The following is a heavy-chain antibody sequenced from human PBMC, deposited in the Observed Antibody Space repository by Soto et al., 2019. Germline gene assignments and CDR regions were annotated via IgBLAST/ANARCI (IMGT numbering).Heavy chain of an antibody. V-gene: IGHV1-69*13. CDR3: ADGGGGFDS. J-gene: IGHJ4*02. CDR2: ITPMFGTP. CDR1: GVSFSSFA. Sequence: SVKVSCKTSGVSFSSFALNWVRQVPGQGLEWMGGITPMFGTPNYAQKFLGRLTLTADEATNTAYLELTSLTSDDTAVYYCADGGGGFDSWGQGSPVTVSS.